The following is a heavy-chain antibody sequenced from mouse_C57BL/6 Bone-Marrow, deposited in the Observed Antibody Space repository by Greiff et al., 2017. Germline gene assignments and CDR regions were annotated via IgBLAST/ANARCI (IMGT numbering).Heavy chain of an antibody. CDR2: IWGGGST. D-gene: IGHD4-1*01. J-gene: IGHJ3*01. V-gene: IGHV2-9*01. CDR3: AKRYWDGGGFAY. CDR1: GFSLTSYG. Sequence: VQLQQSGPGLVAPSQSLSITCTVSGFSLTSYGVDWVRQPPGKGLEWRGVIWGGGSTNYNSALMSRLSISKDNSKSQVFLKMNSLQTDDTAMYCCAKRYWDGGGFAYWGQGTLVTVSA.